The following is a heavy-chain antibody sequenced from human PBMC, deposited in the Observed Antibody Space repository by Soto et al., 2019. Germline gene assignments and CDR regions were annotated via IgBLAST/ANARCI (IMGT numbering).Heavy chain of an antibody. J-gene: IGHJ5*02. Sequence: QVQLQESGPGLVKPSQTLSLTCTVSGGSISSGDYYWSWIRQHPGKGLEWIGYIDYSGSTYYNPSLKSRVTISVDTSKNQFSLKLNSVTAADTAVYYCARWWSGSRQGFDPWGQGTLVTVSS. CDR2: IDYSGST. CDR3: ARWWSGSRQGFDP. D-gene: IGHD3-3*01. V-gene: IGHV4-31*03. CDR1: GGSISSGDYY.